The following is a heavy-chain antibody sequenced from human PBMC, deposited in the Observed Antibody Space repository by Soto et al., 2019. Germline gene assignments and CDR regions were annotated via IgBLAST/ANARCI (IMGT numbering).Heavy chain of an antibody. J-gene: IGHJ4*02. Sequence: GGSLRLSCTASGFTFSDYAMSWVRQPPGKGLEWVSLISAGRSTYYADSVKGRFTVSRANSKNTLYLQMNSLRAEDTAVYYCANVPIWCSSTSCYTEGFDYWGQGTLVTVSS. D-gene: IGHD2-2*02. CDR2: ISAGRST. CDR3: ANVPIWCSSTSCYTEGFDY. CDR1: GFTFSDYA. V-gene: IGHV3-23*01.